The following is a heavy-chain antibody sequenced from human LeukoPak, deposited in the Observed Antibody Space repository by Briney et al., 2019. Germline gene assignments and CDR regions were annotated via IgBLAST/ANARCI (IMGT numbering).Heavy chain of an antibody. CDR1: GFTFSSYW. V-gene: IGHV3-7*01. CDR2: IKQDGSEK. CDR3: ARVSVEQQLATTDY. D-gene: IGHD6-13*01. Sequence: GGSLRLSCAASGFTFSSYWMSWVRQAPGKGLEWVANIKQDGSEKYYVDSVKGRFAISRDNAKNSLYLQMNSLRAEDTAVYDGARVSVEQQLATTDYWGQGTLVTVSS. J-gene: IGHJ4*02.